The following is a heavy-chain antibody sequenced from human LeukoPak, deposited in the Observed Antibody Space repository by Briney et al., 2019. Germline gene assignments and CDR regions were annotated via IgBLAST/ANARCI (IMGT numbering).Heavy chain of an antibody. CDR3: AREVRYYYYYMDV. V-gene: IGHV3-7*01. CDR2: IKRDGSEK. CDR1: GFTFSSYW. Sequence: GGSLRLSCAASGFTFSSYWMCWVRQAPGKGLEWVANIKRDGSEKYYVDSVKGRFTISRDNAKNSLYLQMNSLRAEDTAVYYCAREVRYYYYYMDVWGKGTTVTASS. J-gene: IGHJ6*03. D-gene: IGHD3-10*01.